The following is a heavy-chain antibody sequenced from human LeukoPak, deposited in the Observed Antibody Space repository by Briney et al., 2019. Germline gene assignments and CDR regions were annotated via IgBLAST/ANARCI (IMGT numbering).Heavy chain of an antibody. CDR1: GGTFNSYA. D-gene: IGHD3-3*01. V-gene: IGHV1-69*06. CDR2: IIPIFGTT. J-gene: IGHJ5*02. CDR3: ARDHAVDDLEWLFSWFDP. Sequence: GASVKVSCKASGGTFNSYAISWVRQAPGQGLEWMGGIIPIFGTTNYARKFRGRVTLTADKSTRTAYMELSSLRSEDTAVYYCARDHAVDDLEWLFSWFDPWDQGTLVTVSS.